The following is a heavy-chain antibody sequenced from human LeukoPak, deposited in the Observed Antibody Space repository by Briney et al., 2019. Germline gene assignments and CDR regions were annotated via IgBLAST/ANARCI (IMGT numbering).Heavy chain of an antibody. CDR3: VGGSGSYYRVYFDH. Sequence: SETLSLTCTVSGGSISSSSYYWSWIRQPPGKGLEWIGYIYYSGSTNYNPSLKSRVTISVDTSKNQFSLKLSSVTAADTAVYYCVGGSGSYYRVYFDHWGQGTLVTVSS. V-gene: IGHV4-61*05. CDR2: IYYSGST. D-gene: IGHD3-10*01. CDR1: GGSISSSSYY. J-gene: IGHJ4*02.